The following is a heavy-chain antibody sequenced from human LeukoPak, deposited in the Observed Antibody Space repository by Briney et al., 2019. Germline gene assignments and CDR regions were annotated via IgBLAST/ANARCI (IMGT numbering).Heavy chain of an antibody. D-gene: IGHD1-1*01. J-gene: IGHJ5*02. CDR2: INVDGSDT. CDR3: VRDGTGYPPFDL. CDR1: GFTLSDHW. V-gene: IGHV3-74*01. Sequence: PGGSLRLSCAASGFTLSDHWMNWVRQPPGKGLLWVSHINVDGSDTDYADSVKGRFTISRDNARNTLYLQMDSLRVEDTAVYYCVRDGTGYPPFDLWGQGNPVTVSS.